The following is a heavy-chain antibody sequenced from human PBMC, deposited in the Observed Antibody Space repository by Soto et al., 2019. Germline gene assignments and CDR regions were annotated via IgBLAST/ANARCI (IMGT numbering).Heavy chain of an antibody. V-gene: IGHV4-30-2*01. Sequence: LQLRESGSGLVQPSQTLSLTCTASGGSISTYDYSWSWIRQPPGGGLEWIGSIYQTGRTYVIPSLKSRVTMSLDKSKNQFSLNLTAVTAADTALYYCAREMTIFGVAPGGGLDVWGQGITVTVSS. D-gene: IGHD3-3*01. J-gene: IGHJ6*02. CDR3: AREMTIFGVAPGGGLDV. CDR2: IYQTGRT. CDR1: GGSISTYDYS.